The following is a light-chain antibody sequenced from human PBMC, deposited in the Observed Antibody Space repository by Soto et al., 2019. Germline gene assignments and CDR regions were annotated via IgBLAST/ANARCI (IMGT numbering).Light chain of an antibody. CDR1: QSLLHSNGYNY. J-gene: IGKJ1*01. Sequence: DIVMTQSPLSLPVTHGEPASICCRSSQSLLHSNGYNYLDWYLQKPGQSPQLLIYLGSNRASGVPDRFSGSGSGTDFTLKISRVEAEDVGVYYCMQALQTPPTFGQGTKVEIK. CDR2: LGS. V-gene: IGKV2-28*01. CDR3: MQALQTPPT.